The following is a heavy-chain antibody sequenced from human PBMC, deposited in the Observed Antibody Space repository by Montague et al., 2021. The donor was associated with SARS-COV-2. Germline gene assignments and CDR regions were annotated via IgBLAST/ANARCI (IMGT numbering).Heavy chain of an antibody. CDR3: ASGGLYDSSGYGHY. CDR2: ISSNGGST. J-gene: IGHJ4*02. CDR1: GFTFSSYA. D-gene: IGHD3-22*01. V-gene: IGHV3-64*01. Sequence: SLRLSCAASGFTFSSYAMHWVRQAPGKGLEYVSAISSNGGSTYYANSVKGRFTISRDNSKNTLYLQMGSLRAEDMAVYYCASGGLYDSSGYGHYWGQGTLVTVSS.